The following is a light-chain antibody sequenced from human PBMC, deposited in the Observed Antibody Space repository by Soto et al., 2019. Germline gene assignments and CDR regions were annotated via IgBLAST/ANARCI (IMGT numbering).Light chain of an antibody. V-gene: IGKV3-15*01. J-gene: IGKJ5*01. Sequence: EIVMTQSPATLSASPGERATLSCRASQSVSSNLAWNQQKPGQAPRLLIFGASTRATGIPARFIGSGSGTEFTLTISSLQSEDFAVYYCQQYNTWPPITFGPGTRLDIK. CDR3: QQYNTWPPIT. CDR1: QSVSSN. CDR2: GAS.